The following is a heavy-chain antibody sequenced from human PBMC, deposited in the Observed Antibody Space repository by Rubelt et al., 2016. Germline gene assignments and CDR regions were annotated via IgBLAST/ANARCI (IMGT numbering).Heavy chain of an antibody. V-gene: IGHV1-69*10. J-gene: IGHJ6*02. CDR3: ARYPWKQLVPEDYYYYGMDV. CDR2: IIPILGIA. CDR1: GGTFSSYA. D-gene: IGHD6-6*01. Sequence: QLVQSGAEVKKPGSSVKVSCKASGGTFSSYAISWVRQAPGQGLEWMGGIIPILGIANYAQKFQGRVTITADKSTSTAYMELSSLRSEDTAVYYCARYPWKQLVPEDYYYYGMDVWGQGTTVTVSS.